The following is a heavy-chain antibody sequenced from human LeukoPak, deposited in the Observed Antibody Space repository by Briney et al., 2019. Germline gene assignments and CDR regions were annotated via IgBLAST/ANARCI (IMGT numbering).Heavy chain of an antibody. Sequence: SETLSLTCTVSGDSISSGDYYWSWIRQPAGKGLEWIGRISSSGSTNYNPSLKSRVTISVDTSKNQFSLKLSSVTAADTAVYYCARDEVEHFGSYYAFWGQGKLVSVSS. CDR3: ARDEVEHFGSYYAF. V-gene: IGHV4-61*02. CDR1: GDSISSGDYY. CDR2: ISSSGST. D-gene: IGHD3-3*02. J-gene: IGHJ4*02.